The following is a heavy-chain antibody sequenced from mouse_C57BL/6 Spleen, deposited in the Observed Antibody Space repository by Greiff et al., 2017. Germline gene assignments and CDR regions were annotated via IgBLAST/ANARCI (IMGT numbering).Heavy chain of an antibody. D-gene: IGHD2-2*01. V-gene: IGHV1-78*01. J-gene: IGHJ1*03. CDR3: ARSRMVTTGDWYFDV. Sequence: QVQLQQSDAELVKPGASVKISCKVSGYTFTDHTIHWMKQRPEQGLEWIGYIYPRDGSTKYNEKFKGKATLTADKSSSTAYMQLTSLTSEDSAVYFCARSRMVTTGDWYFDVWGTGTTVTVSS. CDR2: IYPRDGST. CDR1: GYTFTDHT.